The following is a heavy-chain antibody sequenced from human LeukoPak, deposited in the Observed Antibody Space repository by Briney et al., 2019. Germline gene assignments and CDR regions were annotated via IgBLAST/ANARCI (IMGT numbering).Heavy chain of an antibody. Sequence: PGGSLRLSCAASGFTFSSYWMSWVRQAPGKGLEWVANIKQDGSEKYYVDSVKGRFTISRDNAKNSLYLQMNSLRAEDTAVYYCASVAIRITMVRGARADAFDIWGQGTMVTVSS. D-gene: IGHD3-10*01. CDR3: ASVAIRITMVRGARADAFDI. J-gene: IGHJ3*02. CDR1: GFTFSSYW. V-gene: IGHV3-7*01. CDR2: IKQDGSEK.